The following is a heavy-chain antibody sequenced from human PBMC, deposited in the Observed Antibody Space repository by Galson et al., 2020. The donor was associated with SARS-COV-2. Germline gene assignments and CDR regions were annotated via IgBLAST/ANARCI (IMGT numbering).Heavy chain of an antibody. D-gene: IGHD7-27*01. V-gene: IGHV4-61*02. CDR3: ARWTGDTAFDI. CDR1: GGSISSGSYY. Sequence: SETLSLTCTVSGGSISSGSYYWSWIRQPAGQGLEWIGRIHTSGSTDYNSSLKSRVTISVDTSKNQFSLKLTSVTAADTAVYYCARWTGDTAFDIWGQGTMVTVSS. CDR2: IHTSGST. J-gene: IGHJ3*02.